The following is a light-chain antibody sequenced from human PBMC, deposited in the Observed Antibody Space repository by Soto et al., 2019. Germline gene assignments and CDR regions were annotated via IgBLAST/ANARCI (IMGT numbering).Light chain of an antibody. Sequence: QSVLTQPPSVSGAPGQRGTISCTGSSSNIGAGYDVNWYQQLPGTAPKLLIYGNSNRPSGVPDRVCGSKSGTSASLAITGLQAEDEADYYCQAYDSSLSGVVFGGGTKLTVL. CDR1: SSNIGAGYD. CDR2: GNS. CDR3: QAYDSSLSGVV. V-gene: IGLV1-40*01. J-gene: IGLJ2*01.